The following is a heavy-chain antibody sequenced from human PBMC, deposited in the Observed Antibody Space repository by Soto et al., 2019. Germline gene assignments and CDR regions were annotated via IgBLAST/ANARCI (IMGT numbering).Heavy chain of an antibody. J-gene: IGHJ5*02. CDR2: ISSSSSTI. CDR3: ARDGASVAAAAGPFDP. Sequence: GGSLRLSCAASGFTFSSYSMNWVRQAPGKGLEWVSYISSSSSTIYYADSVKGRFTISRDNAKNSLYLQMNSLRAEDTAVYYCARDGASVAAAAGPFDPWGQGTLVTVSS. CDR1: GFTFSSYS. V-gene: IGHV3-48*01. D-gene: IGHD6-13*01.